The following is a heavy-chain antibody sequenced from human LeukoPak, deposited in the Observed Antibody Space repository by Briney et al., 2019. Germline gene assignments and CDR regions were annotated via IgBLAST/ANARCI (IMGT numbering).Heavy chain of an antibody. CDR3: ARDSNRFDWLLYRSSGLGGAFDI. D-gene: IGHD3-9*01. CDR2: INHSGST. J-gene: IGHJ3*02. CDR1: GGSFSGYY. Sequence: SETLSLTCAVYGGSFSGYYWSWIRQPPGKGLEWIGEINHSGSTNYNPSLKSRVTISVDTSKNQFSLKLSSVTAADTAVYYCARDSNRFDWLLYRSSGLGGAFDIWGQGTMVSVSS. V-gene: IGHV4-34*01.